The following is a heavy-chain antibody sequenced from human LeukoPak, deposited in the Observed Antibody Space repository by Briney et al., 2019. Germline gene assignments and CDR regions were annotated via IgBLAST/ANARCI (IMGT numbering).Heavy chain of an antibody. J-gene: IGHJ4*02. Sequence: GGSLRLSCTASGFTFGDYAMNWVRQAPGKGLEWVSYISTSSSTIYYADSVKGRFTISRDNAKNSLYLQMNSLRAEDTAVYYCARDVRIAVAGTKEGRYFDYWGRGTRVTVSS. CDR2: ISTSSSTI. D-gene: IGHD6-19*01. V-gene: IGHV3-48*01. CDR3: ARDVRIAVAGTKEGRYFDY. CDR1: GFTFGDYA.